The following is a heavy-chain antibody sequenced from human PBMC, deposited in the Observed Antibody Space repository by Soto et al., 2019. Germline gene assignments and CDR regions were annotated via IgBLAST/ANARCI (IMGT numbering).Heavy chain of an antibody. CDR3: TTTTITMIVVLDAFDL. Sequence: GGSLRLSCAASGFTFSNAWMNWVRQAPGKGLEWVGRIKRKTDGRKNDYAAPVKGRFTISRDYSKNTLYLQMNRRKNEETVVYYCTTTTITMIVVLDAFDLWGQGTMVTVSS. V-gene: IGHV3-15*07. D-gene: IGHD3-22*01. CDR2: IKRKTDGRKN. J-gene: IGHJ3*01. CDR1: GFTFSNAW.